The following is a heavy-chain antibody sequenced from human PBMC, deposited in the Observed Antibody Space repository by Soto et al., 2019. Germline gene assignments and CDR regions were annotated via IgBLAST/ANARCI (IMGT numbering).Heavy chain of an antibody. D-gene: IGHD2-2*02. CDR3: ARVGGDIVVVPAAIHSWFDP. V-gene: IGHV1-69*06. Sequence: SVKVSCKASGGTFSSYAISWVRQAPGQGLEWMGGIIPIFGTANYAQKFQGRVTITADKSTSTAYMELSSLRSEDTAVYYCARVGGDIVVVPAAIHSWFDPWGQGTLVTVSS. CDR2: IIPIFGTA. CDR1: GGTFSSYA. J-gene: IGHJ5*02.